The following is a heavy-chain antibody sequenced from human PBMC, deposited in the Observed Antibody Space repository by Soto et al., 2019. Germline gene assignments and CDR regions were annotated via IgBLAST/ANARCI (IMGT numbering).Heavy chain of an antibody. CDR1: GGSFSGYY. V-gene: IGHV4-34*01. J-gene: IGHJ6*03. D-gene: IGHD3-10*01. Sequence: QVQLQQWGAGLLKPSETLSLTCAVYGGSFSGYYWSWIRQPPGKGLEWIGEINHSGSTNYNPSLKSRVTISVDTSKNQFSLKLSSVTAADTAVYYCARRGITMVGGVTLDYYYMDVWGKGTTVTVSS. CDR3: ARRGITMVGGVTLDYYYMDV. CDR2: INHSGST.